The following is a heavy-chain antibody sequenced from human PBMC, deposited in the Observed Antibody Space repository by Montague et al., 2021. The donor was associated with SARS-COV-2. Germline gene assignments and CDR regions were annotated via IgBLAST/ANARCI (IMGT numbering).Heavy chain of an antibody. J-gene: IGHJ4*02. V-gene: IGHV6-1*01. CDR2: SYFLFNWYN. CDR3: ARTSSSSDY. CDR1: GDSVSVVGPR. Sequence: CAISGDSVSVVGPRCNWVEHSSSLRFRRHLMSYFLFNWYNDYAVSVKSRITINPDTSKNQISLQLNSVTPENTAVYYCARTSSSSDYWGQGTLVTVSS.